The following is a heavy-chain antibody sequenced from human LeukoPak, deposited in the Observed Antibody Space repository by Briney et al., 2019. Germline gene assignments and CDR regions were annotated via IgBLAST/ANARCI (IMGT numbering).Heavy chain of an antibody. CDR1: GGSISSYY. CDR2: IFPGGST. Sequence: SETLSLTCTVSGGSISSYYWSWIRQPPGKGLEWIGRIFPGGSTNYNPSLKSRVTMSVDTSKNQFSLRLSSVTAADTAVYYCARGLLSTVEYWGQGTLVTVSS. J-gene: IGHJ4*02. D-gene: IGHD2-15*01. V-gene: IGHV4-4*07. CDR3: ARGLLSTVEY.